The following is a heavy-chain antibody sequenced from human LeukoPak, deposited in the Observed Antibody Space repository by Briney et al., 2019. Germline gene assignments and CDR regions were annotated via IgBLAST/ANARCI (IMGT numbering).Heavy chain of an antibody. CDR2: IYYTGST. Sequence: SETLSLTCTVSGGSISRDYWSWIRQPPGKGLEWIGYIYYTGSTNYNPSLKSRVTISVDTSKDQFSLKLSSVTAADTAVYYCARNIAAAAKDAFDIWGQGTMVTVSS. CDR3: ARNIAAAAKDAFDI. D-gene: IGHD6-13*01. J-gene: IGHJ3*02. V-gene: IGHV4-59*12. CDR1: GGSISRDY.